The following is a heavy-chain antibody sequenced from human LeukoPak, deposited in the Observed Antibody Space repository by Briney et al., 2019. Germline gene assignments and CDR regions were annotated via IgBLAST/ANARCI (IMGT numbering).Heavy chain of an antibody. CDR1: GGSISSYY. J-gene: IGHJ6*02. D-gene: IGHD6-19*01. V-gene: IGHV4-59*01. CDR3: ARDLGSGLPRGNYGMDV. CDR2: IYYSGST. Sequence: PSETLSLTCTVSGGSISSYYWSWIRQHPGKGLEWIGYIYYSGSTNYNPSLKSRVTISVDTSKNQFSLKLSSVTAADTAVYYCARDLGSGLPRGNYGMDVWGQGTTVTVSS.